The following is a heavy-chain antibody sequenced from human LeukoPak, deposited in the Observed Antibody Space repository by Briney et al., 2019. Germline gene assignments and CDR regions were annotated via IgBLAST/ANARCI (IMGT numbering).Heavy chain of an antibody. CDR2: IYTSRST. CDR3: ASLGSMGY. D-gene: IGHD1-26*01. J-gene: IGHJ4*02. CDR1: GGSISSGSFY. V-gene: IGHV4-61*02. Sequence: SETLSLTCTVSGGSISSGSFYWNWIRQPAGKGLEWTGRIYTSRSTTYNPSLKSRVTISVDTSKNQFSLKLTSVTAADTAVYYCASLGSMGYWGQGTLVTVSS.